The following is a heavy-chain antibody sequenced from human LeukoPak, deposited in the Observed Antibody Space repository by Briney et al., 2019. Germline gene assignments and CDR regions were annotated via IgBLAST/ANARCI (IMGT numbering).Heavy chain of an antibody. Sequence: SETLSLTCTVSGGSISSYYWSWIRQPPGKGLEWIGYIYYSGSTNYNPSLKSRITISVDTSKNQFSLKLSSVTAADTAVYYCANQDGYTFDYWGQGTLVTVSS. J-gene: IGHJ4*02. D-gene: IGHD5-24*01. V-gene: IGHV4-59*08. CDR2: IYYSGST. CDR1: GGSISSYY. CDR3: ANQDGYTFDY.